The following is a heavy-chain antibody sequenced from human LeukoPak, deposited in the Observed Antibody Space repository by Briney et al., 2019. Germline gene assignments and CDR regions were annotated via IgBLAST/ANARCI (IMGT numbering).Heavy chain of an antibody. D-gene: IGHD3-9*01. V-gene: IGHV3-30*04. CDR1: GFTFSSYT. J-gene: IGHJ4*02. CDR2: ISYDGSIK. CDR3: ARGGIYDILTGYYDY. Sequence: GGSLRLSCAASGFTFSSYTMHWVRQAPGKGLEWVAVISYDGSIKYYTDSVKGRFTISRDNSKNTLYLQMNSLRSEDTAVYYCARGGIYDILTGYYDYWGQGTLVTVSS.